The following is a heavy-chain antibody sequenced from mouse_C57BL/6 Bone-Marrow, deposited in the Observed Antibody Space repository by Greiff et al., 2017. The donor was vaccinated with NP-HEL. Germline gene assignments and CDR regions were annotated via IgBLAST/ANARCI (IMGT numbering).Heavy chain of an antibody. Sequence: QVQLQQSGAELVKPGASVKMSCKASGYTFTSYWITWVKQRPGQGLEWIGVIYPGSGSTNYNEKFKSKATLTVDTSSSTAYMQLSSLTSEDSAVYYCAYYGGYAMDYWGQGTSVTVSS. V-gene: IGHV1-55*01. CDR2: IYPGSGST. CDR3: AYYGGYAMDY. D-gene: IGHD1-1*01. CDR1: GYTFTSYW. J-gene: IGHJ4*01.